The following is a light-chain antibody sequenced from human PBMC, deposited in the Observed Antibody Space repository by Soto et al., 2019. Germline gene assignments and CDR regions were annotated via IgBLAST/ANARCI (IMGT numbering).Light chain of an antibody. Sequence: DIQITHSPSTLSASVGDRVTITCRASQSISSWLAWYQQKPGKAPKLLIYKASSLESGVPSRFSGSGSGTEFTLTISSLQPDDFATYYCQQYNSYRWTFGQGTKV. V-gene: IGKV1-5*03. CDR2: KAS. CDR1: QSISSW. CDR3: QQYNSYRWT. J-gene: IGKJ1*01.